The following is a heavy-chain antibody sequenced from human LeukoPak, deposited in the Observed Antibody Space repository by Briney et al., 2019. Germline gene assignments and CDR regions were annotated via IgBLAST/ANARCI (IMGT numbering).Heavy chain of an antibody. Sequence: GGSLRLSCAASGFTFNKYWLTWVRQAPGKGPEWVANINKDDSQIYYLESVEGRFTITRDNAKNSLHLQMNSLRAEDTAIYYCARGHYYSATYYLSFFDNWGQGTLVTVSS. V-gene: IGHV3-7*01. D-gene: IGHD3-10*01. J-gene: IGHJ4*02. CDR3: ARGHYYSATYYLSFFDN. CDR2: INKDDSQI. CDR1: GFTFNKYW.